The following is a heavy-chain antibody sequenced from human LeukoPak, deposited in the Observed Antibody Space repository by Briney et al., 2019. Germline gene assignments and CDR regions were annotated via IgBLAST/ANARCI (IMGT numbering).Heavy chain of an antibody. Sequence: PGGSLRLSCAASGFTFSDYYMSWIRQARGKGLEWVSYISSSGSTIYYADSVKGRFTISRDNAKNSLYLQMNSLRAEDTAVYYCARVYWRIAVAGWYFDYWGQGTLVTVSS. CDR1: GFTFSDYY. J-gene: IGHJ4*02. D-gene: IGHD6-19*01. CDR3: ARVYWRIAVAGWYFDY. V-gene: IGHV3-11*04. CDR2: ISSSGSTI.